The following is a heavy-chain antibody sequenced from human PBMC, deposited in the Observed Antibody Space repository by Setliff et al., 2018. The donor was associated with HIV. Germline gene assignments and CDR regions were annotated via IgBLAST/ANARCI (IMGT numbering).Heavy chain of an antibody. CDR2: INPQTGGT. CDR1: Y. Sequence: YIHWVRQAPGHRPEWVGWINPQTGGTNFAQKFQGRITMTSDTSVNTVFIELSRLKSDDTALYYCARDLRNSNTLFGVLNFVFDLWGQGTLVTVSS. J-gene: IGHJ4*02. D-gene: IGHD3-3*01. CDR3: ARDLRNSNTLFGVLNFVFDL. V-gene: IGHV1-2*02.